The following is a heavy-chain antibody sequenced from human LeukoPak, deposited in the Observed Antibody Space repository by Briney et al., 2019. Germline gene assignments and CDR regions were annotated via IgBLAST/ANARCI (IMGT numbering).Heavy chain of an antibody. CDR3: GKYHQWLFLDRGAIDY. CDR2: ISGSGGST. D-gene: IGHD3-22*01. V-gene: IGHV3-23*01. J-gene: IGHJ4*02. CDR1: GFTFSSYA. Sequence: GGSLRLSCAASGFTFSSYAMSWVRQAPGKGLEWVSAISGSGGSTYYADSVKGRFTISRDNSKNTLYLQMNSLSAEDTAVYYCGKYHQWLFLDRGAIDYWGQGTLVTVSS.